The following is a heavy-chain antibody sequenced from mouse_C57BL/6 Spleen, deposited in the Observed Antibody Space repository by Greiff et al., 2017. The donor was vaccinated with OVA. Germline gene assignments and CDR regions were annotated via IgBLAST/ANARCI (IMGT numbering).Heavy chain of an antibody. CDR1: GFTFSNYW. CDR3: TGGLLWGYYYAMDY. CDR2: IRLKSDNYAT. J-gene: IGHJ4*01. V-gene: IGHV6-3*01. Sequence: EVKLEESGGGLVQPGGSMKLSCVASGFTFSNYWMNWVRQSPEKGLEWVAQIRLKSDNYATHYAESVKGRFAISRDDSKSSVYLQMNNLRAEDTGIYYCTGGLLWGYYYAMDYWGQGTSVTVSS. D-gene: IGHD2-10*01.